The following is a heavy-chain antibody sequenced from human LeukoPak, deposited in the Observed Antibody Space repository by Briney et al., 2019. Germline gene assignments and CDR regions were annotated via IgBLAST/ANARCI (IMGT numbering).Heavy chain of an antibody. CDR3: AKEGVTPFDY. D-gene: IGHD3-10*01. Sequence: GGSLRLSRAASGFTFSSYAMSWVRQAPGKGLEWVSAISRSGNNTYYTDSVRGRFTISRDNSKHTLYLQMNSLRAEDTALYYCAKEGVTPFDYWGQGTLVTVSS. CDR2: ISRSGNNT. V-gene: IGHV3-23*01. J-gene: IGHJ4*02. CDR1: GFTFSSYA.